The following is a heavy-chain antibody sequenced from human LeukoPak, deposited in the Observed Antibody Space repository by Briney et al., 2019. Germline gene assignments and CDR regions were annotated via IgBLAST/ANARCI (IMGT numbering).Heavy chain of an antibody. CDR1: GGSISSSSYY. CDR2: IYYSGRT. CDR3: ASGHVRGAFDI. J-gene: IGHJ3*02. V-gene: IGHV4-39*01. Sequence: SETLSLTCTVSGGSISSSSYYWGWIRQPPGKGLEWIGSIYYSGRTYYNPSLKSRVTISVDTSKNQFSLKLSAVTAADTAVYYFASGHVRGAFDIWGQGTMVTVSS.